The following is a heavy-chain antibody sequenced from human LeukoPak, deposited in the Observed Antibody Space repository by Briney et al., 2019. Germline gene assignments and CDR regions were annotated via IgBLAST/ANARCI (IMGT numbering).Heavy chain of an antibody. Sequence: GRSLRLSCAASGFTSSSYEMSWVRQPPGKGLELVSYIRGSGNTIYYADSVKGQFIISRHNAKNSLYLQMNSLRAEDTAVYYCARAPWWNGMDVWGKGTTVTVSS. J-gene: IGHJ6*04. CDR2: IRGSGNTI. V-gene: IGHV3-48*03. CDR3: ARAPWWNGMDV. D-gene: IGHD2-15*01. CDR1: GFTSSSYE.